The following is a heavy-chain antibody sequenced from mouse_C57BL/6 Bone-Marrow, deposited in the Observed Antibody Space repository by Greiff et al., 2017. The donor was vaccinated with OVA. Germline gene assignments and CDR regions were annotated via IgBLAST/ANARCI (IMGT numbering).Heavy chain of an antibody. CDR3: VRHITHGWYFDV. CDR1: GFSFNTYA. V-gene: IGHV10-1*01. CDR2: IRSKSNNYAT. D-gene: IGHD1-2*01. J-gene: IGHJ1*03. Sequence: DVMLVESGGGLVQPKGSLKLSCAASGFSFNTYAMNWVRQAPGKGLEWVARIRSKSNNYATYYADSVKDRFTISRDDSESMLYLQMNNLKTEDTAMYYCVRHITHGWYFDVWGTGTTVTVSS.